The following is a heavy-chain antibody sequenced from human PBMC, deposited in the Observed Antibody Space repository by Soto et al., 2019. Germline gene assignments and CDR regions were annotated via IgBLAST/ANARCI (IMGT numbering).Heavy chain of an antibody. CDR3: ARQLAYCGGDCYTEPIDY. D-gene: IGHD2-21*02. Sequence: ASVKVSCKASGYTFTKYYVLWVRQAPGQGLEWVGRINPNTGGTNYAQKFQDRVTMTRDTSITTAYMELSRLRSDDTAVYYCARQLAYCGGDCYTEPIDYWGQGTQVTVSS. CDR1: GYTFTKYY. V-gene: IGHV1-2*06. J-gene: IGHJ4*02. CDR2: INPNTGGT.